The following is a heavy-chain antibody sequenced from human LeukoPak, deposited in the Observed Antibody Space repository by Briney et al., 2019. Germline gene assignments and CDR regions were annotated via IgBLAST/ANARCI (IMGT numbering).Heavy chain of an antibody. CDR2: IGPYNGNT. V-gene: IGHV1-18*01. Sequence: ASVKVSCKASGYTFTSYGISWVRQAPGQGLEWMGWIGPYNGNTNYAQKLQGKVTMTTDTSTSTAYMELRSLRSDDTAVYYCARDLLYTAFDPWGQGTLVTVSS. D-gene: IGHD2-2*02. CDR3: ARDLLYTAFDP. CDR1: GYTFTSYG. J-gene: IGHJ5*02.